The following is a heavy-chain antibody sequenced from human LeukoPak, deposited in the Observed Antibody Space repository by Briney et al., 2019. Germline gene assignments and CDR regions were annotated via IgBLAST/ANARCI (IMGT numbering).Heavy chain of an antibody. CDR1: GFSFSNYF. Sequence: GGSLRLSCEASGFSFSNYFISWLRQAPGKGLEWVGYITNSGRSTSYADAVKGRFTISRDNAKKSVYLEMTDLRVEDNAVYYCAREASGNYYVFDSWGQGTLVTVSS. J-gene: IGHJ5*01. V-gene: IGHV3-11*04. D-gene: IGHD1-26*01. CDR2: ITNSGRST. CDR3: AREASGNYYVFDS.